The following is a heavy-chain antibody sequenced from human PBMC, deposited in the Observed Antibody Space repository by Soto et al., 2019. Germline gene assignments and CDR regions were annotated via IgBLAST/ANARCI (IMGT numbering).Heavy chain of an antibody. CDR1: GYTFTSYA. D-gene: IGHD3-3*01. CDR2: INAGNGNT. CDR3: ARAKYYDFWSGSNGMDV. J-gene: IGHJ6*02. Sequence: ASVKVSCKASGYTFTSYAMHWVRQAPGQRLEWMGWINAGNGNTKYSQKFQGRVTITRDTSASTAYMELSSLRSEDTAVYYCARAKYYDFWSGSNGMDVWGQGTTVTGSS. V-gene: IGHV1-3*01.